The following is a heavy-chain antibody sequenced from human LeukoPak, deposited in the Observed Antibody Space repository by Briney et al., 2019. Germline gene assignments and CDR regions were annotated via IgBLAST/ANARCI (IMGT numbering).Heavy chain of an antibody. V-gene: IGHV3-21*01. Sequence: GGSLRLSCAASGFTFSSYSMNWVRQAPGKGLEWVSSISSSSSYIYYADSLKGRFTISRDNAKNSLFLQMNSLRAEDTAVYYCARDSMWGGDYSSGYHLDYWGQGTLVTVSS. CDR3: ARDSMWGGDYSSGYHLDY. CDR2: ISSSSSYI. CDR1: GFTFSSYS. D-gene: IGHD3-22*01. J-gene: IGHJ4*02.